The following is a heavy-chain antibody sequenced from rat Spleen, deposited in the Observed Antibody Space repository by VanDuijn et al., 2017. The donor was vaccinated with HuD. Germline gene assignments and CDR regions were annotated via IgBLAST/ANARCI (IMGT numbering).Heavy chain of an antibody. CDR3: TRGYVMDA. Sequence: EVQLVESDGGLVQPGKSLKLSCAASGFTFSDYYMAWVRQAPTKGLEWVATISYDGSSTYYRDSVKGRLTISRDNAKSTLYLQMDSLRSEDTATYYCTRGYVMDAWGQGASVTVSS. J-gene: IGHJ4*01. CDR1: GFTFSDYY. CDR2: ISYDGSST. V-gene: IGHV5-29*01.